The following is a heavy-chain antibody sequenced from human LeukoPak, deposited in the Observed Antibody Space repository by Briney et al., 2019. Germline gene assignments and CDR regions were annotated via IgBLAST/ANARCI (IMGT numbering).Heavy chain of an antibody. CDR1: GGSISSGSYY. CDR2: IYTSGST. V-gene: IGHV4-61*02. CDR3: ARTSYEDSSGWYRAVSFDS. J-gene: IGHJ4*02. D-gene: IGHD6-19*01. Sequence: PSQTLSLTCTVSGGSISSGSYYWSWIRQPAGKGLEWIGRIYTSGSTNYNPSLKSRVTISVDTSRNQFSLKLSSVTAADTAVYYCARTSYEDSSGWYRAVSFDSWGQGTLVTVSS.